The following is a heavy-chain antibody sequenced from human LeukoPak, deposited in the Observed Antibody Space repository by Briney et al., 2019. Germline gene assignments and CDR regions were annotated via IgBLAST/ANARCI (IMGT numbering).Heavy chain of an antibody. CDR1: GFTFSTYE. V-gene: IGHV3-48*03. CDR2: ISTGGSII. J-gene: IGHJ4*02. Sequence: GGSLRLSCAASGFTFSTYEMNWVRQAPGKRLEWVSYISTGGSIIYYTDSLKGRFTISRDNAQNSLYLQMNSLRAEDTAVYYCATAYSGYYTYYFDYWGQGTLVTVSS. CDR3: ATAYSGYYTYYFDY. D-gene: IGHD3-22*01.